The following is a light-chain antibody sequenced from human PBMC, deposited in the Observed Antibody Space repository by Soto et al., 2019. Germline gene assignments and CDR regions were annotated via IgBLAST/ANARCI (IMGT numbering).Light chain of an antibody. CDR2: DDS. Sequence: SYVLTQPPSVSVAPGQTARITCGGNNIGSKSVHWYQQKPGQAPVLVVYDDSDRPSGIPERFSGSKSGNTASLTVSGLQAEDEADYYCSSYAGSSNVFGTGTKLTVL. V-gene: IGLV3-21*02. CDR1: NIGSKS. CDR3: SSYAGSSNV. J-gene: IGLJ1*01.